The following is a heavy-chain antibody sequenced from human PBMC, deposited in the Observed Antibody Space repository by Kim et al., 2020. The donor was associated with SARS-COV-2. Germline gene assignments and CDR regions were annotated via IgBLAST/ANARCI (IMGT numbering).Heavy chain of an antibody. V-gene: IGHV1-69*13. CDR2: IIPIFGTT. Sequence: PSVKVSCKASGGSLSSHGISWVRQAPGQGLQWMGGIIPIFGTTNYAEKLQGRVTITSDESTTTAYMELRSLTSEDTAMYYCVGYDTSGYFFDPWGQGTMVTVSS. CDR1: GGSLSSHG. J-gene: IGHJ5*02. CDR3: VGYDTSGYFFDP. D-gene: IGHD3-22*01.